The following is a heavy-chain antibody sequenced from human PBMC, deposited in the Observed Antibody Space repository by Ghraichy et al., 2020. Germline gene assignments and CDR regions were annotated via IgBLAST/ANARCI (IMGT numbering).Heavy chain of an antibody. Sequence: LSLTCAASGFSFSAHWMTWVRRAPGKGLEWVASINRDGSEKYDVDSVRGRFTISRDNAKNSLFLQMSSLRAEDTAVYYCARDVDSNLDYWGQGTLVTVSS. J-gene: IGHJ4*02. CDR2: INRDGSEK. CDR3: ARDVDSNLDY. CDR1: GFSFSAHW. D-gene: IGHD4-11*01. V-gene: IGHV3-7*01.